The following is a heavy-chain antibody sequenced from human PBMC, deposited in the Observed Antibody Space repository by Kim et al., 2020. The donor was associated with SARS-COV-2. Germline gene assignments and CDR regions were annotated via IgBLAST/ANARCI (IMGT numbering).Heavy chain of an antibody. CDR1: GFTFSSYA. V-gene: IGHV3-23*03. CDR2: IYSGGSST. CDR3: ASQIVVVTALDY. J-gene: IGHJ4*02. D-gene: IGHD2-21*02. Sequence: GGSLRLSCAASGFTFSSYAMSWVRQAPGKGLEWVSVIYSGGSSTYYADSVKGRFTISRDNSKNTLYLQMNSLRAEDTAVYYCASQIVVVTALDYWGQGTLVTVSS.